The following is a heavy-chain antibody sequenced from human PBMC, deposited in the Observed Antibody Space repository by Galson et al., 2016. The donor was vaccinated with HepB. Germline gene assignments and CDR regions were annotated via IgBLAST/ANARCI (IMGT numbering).Heavy chain of an antibody. CDR2: IKHDGSEK. CDR1: EFNTY. V-gene: IGHV3-7*03. D-gene: IGHD3-3*01. Sequence: SLRLSCAASEFNTYMSWVRQAPGKGLEWVANIKHDGSEKYYVDSVKGRFTISRDNAKNSLYLQMNSLRAEDTAVYYCTTEERGGMYNDFWSGYYVDYWGQGTLVTVSS. CDR3: TTEERGGMYNDFWSGYYVDY. J-gene: IGHJ4*02.